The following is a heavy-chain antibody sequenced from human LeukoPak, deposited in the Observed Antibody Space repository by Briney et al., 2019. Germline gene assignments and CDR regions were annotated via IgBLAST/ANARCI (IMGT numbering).Heavy chain of an antibody. Sequence: ASVKVSCKASGYTFINYDINWVRQATGQGLQWMGWMNPNSGHTGYAQKFQGRVTMTREMSTTTVYMELSSLTSDDTAVYYCARGVSYYYYMDVWGKGTTVTISS. CDR1: GYTFINYD. D-gene: IGHD5/OR15-5a*01. V-gene: IGHV1-8*02. J-gene: IGHJ6*03. CDR3: ARGVSYYYYMDV. CDR2: MNPNSGHT.